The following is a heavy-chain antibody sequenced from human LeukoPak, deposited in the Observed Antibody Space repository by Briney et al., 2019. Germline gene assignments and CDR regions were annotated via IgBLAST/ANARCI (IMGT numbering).Heavy chain of an antibody. CDR2: INPSGSST. V-gene: IGHV1-46*01. CDR1: GYTFTSYY. J-gene: IGHJ4*02. Sequence: GASVKVSCKAAGYTFTSYYMHWVRQAPGQGLEWMGLINPSGSSTSYAQKFQGRLSLTRDMSTSTDYMELSRLRSDDTAVYYCASSLDYWGQGTLVTVSS. CDR3: ASSLDY.